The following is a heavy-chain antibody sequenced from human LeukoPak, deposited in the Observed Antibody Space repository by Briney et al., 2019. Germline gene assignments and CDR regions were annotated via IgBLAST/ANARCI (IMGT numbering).Heavy chain of an antibody. CDR3: ARDEPAAAGSFDY. CDR2: IWYDGSNK. Sequence: GGSLRLSCAASGFTFSSYWMHWVRQAPGKGLEWVAVIWYDGSNKYYADSVKGRFTISRDNSKNTLYLQMNSLRAEDTAVYYCARDEPAAAGSFDYWGQGTLVTVSS. CDR1: GFTFSSYW. D-gene: IGHD6-13*01. V-gene: IGHV3-33*08. J-gene: IGHJ4*02.